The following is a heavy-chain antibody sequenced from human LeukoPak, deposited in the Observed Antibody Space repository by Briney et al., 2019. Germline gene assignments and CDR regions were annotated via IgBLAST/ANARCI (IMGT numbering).Heavy chain of an antibody. Sequence: SETLSLTCTVSGGSISSYYWSWIRQPPGKGLEWIGYIYYSGSTNYNPSLKSRVTISVDTSKNQFSLKLSSVTAADTAVYYCARAPDFYDSSGYSSGWFDPWGQGTLVTVSS. CDR1: GGSISSYY. J-gene: IGHJ5*02. D-gene: IGHD3-22*01. V-gene: IGHV4-59*01. CDR3: ARAPDFYDSSGYSSGWFDP. CDR2: IYYSGST.